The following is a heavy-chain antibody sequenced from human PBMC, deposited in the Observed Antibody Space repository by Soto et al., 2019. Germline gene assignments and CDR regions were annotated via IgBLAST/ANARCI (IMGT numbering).Heavy chain of an antibody. J-gene: IGHJ6*02. CDR1: GFAFSNFH. V-gene: IGHV3-23*01. Sequence: EMQVLESGGGLVQPGGSLRLCCAASGFAFSNFHMNWVRQAPGKGLQWVATIGGAGNDIHYADSVEGRFTVSRDNSKNTLHLQMDGLRDEDTAIYYCAKRFSDAWEAGMDVWGQGTTVTVSS. CDR3: AKRFSDAWEAGMDV. D-gene: IGHD1-26*01. CDR2: IGGAGNDI.